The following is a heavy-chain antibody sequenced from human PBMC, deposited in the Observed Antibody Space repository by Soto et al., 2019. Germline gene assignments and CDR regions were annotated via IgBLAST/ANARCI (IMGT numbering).Heavy chain of an antibody. D-gene: IGHD3-16*02. CDR3: AKASTYEYVWGSYRYYFDS. Sequence: GGSLRLSCAASGFPFSSYAMTWVRQAPGKGLEWVSGISGSGDRTHYVDSVQGRFTISRDNSKNTLYLQMNSLRAEDTAVYYCAKASTYEYVWGSYRYYFDSWGQGTLVTVSS. V-gene: IGHV3-23*01. CDR2: ISGSGDRT. CDR1: GFPFSSYA. J-gene: IGHJ4*02.